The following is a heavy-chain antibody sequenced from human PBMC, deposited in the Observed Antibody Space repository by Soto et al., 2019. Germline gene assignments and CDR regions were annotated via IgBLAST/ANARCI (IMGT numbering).Heavy chain of an antibody. V-gene: IGHV4-4*07. D-gene: IGHD7-27*01. CDR1: GGSLSPYY. CDR3: ARGGMVIILTSTAFDY. J-gene: IGHJ4*02. Sequence: SSETLSLTCSVSGGSLSPYYWSWIRQPAGKGLEWIGRIYASGSTNYNPSLKSRCTMSVATSKNQLSLKLTSETAADTATSDPARGGMVIILTSTAFDYWGQGPMVTVSS. CDR2: IYASGST.